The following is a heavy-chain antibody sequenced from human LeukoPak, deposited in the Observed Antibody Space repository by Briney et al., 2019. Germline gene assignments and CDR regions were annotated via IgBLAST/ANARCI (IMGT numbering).Heavy chain of an antibody. CDR1: GYTFTSYD. CDR3: ARRCSGGSCNRSKYYFDY. CDR2: MNPNSGNT. V-gene: IGHV1-8*01. D-gene: IGHD2-15*01. J-gene: IGHJ4*02. Sequence: ASVKVSCKASGYTFTSYDINWVRQATGQGLEWMGWMNPNSGNTGYAQKFQGRVTMTRNTSISTAYMELSSLRSEDTAVYYCARRCSGGSCNRSKYYFDYWGQGTLVTVSS.